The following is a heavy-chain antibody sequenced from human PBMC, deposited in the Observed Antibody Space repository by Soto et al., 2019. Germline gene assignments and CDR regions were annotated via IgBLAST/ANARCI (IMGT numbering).Heavy chain of an antibody. CDR2: INPNSGGT. CDR3: ARSKPVRGVIIKKSYDAFDI. CDR1: GYTFTGYD. V-gene: IGHV1-2*04. D-gene: IGHD3-10*01. J-gene: IGHJ3*02. Sequence: ASVKVSCKASGYTFTGYDMHWVRQAPGQGLEWMGWINPNSGGTNYAQKFQGWVTMTRDTSISTAYMELSRLRSDDTAVYYCARSKPVRGVIIKKSYDAFDIWGQGTKVTVS.